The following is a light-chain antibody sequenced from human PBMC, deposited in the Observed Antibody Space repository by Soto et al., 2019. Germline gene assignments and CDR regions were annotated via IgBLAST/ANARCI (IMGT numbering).Light chain of an antibody. CDR1: SSDVGRYNR. J-gene: IGLJ1*01. CDR2: EVS. CDR3: SSSTSSSIHV. V-gene: IGLV2-18*02. Sequence: QSVLTQPPSVSGSPGQSVTISCTGTSSDVGRYNRVSWYQQPPGTAPKLMIYEVSNRPSGVPDRFSGSKSGNTASLTISGLQAEDEADYYCSSSTSSSIHVFGTGTKV.